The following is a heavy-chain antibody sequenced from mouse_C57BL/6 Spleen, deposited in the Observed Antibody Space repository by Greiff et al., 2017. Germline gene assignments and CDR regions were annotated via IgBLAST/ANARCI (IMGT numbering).Heavy chain of an antibody. J-gene: IGHJ4*01. CDR1: GYTFTGYW. CDR2: ILPGSGST. V-gene: IGHV1-9*01. CDR3: ARAYYSNSDYYAMDY. D-gene: IGHD2-5*01. Sequence: QVQLQQSGAELMKPGASVKLSCKATGYTFTGYWIEWVKQRPGHGLEWIGEILPGSGSTNYNEKFKGKATFTADKSSNTAYMQLSSLTTGDSAIYDCARAYYSNSDYYAMDYWGQGTSVTVSS.